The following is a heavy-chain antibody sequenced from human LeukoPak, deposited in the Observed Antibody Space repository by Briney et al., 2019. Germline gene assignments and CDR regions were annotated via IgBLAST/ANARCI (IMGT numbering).Heavy chain of an antibody. CDR2: IVVGSGNT. Sequence: ASVKVSCKASGFTFTSSAVQWVPQARGQRLEWIGWIVVGSGNTNYAQKFQERVTITRDMSTSTAYMELSSLRSEDTAVYYCAADHIAAAGAFDPWGQGTLVTVSS. J-gene: IGHJ5*02. D-gene: IGHD6-13*01. CDR3: AADHIAAAGAFDP. CDR1: GFTFTSSA. V-gene: IGHV1-58*01.